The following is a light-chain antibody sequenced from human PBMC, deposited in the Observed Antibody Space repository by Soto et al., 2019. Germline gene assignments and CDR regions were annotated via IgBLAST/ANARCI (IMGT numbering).Light chain of an antibody. J-gene: IGKJ5*01. CDR2: GAS. V-gene: IGKV1-12*01. CDR1: QDVGKW. CDR3: QQANSFPIT. Sequence: DIQITQSPPSFSSSVIDRFTITCRASQDVGKWLAWYQQKPGKAPTLLIHGASSLQSGVPPRYSGSGYGTDFTLTISSLQPEDFATYYCQQANSFPITFGQGTRLEIK.